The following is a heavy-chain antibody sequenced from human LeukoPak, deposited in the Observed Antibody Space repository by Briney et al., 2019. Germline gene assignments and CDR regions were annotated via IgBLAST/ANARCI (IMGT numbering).Heavy chain of an antibody. D-gene: IGHD6-19*01. Sequence: PSQTLSLTCTVSGGSISSGDYYWSWIRQPPGKGLEWIGYIYYSGSTYYNPSLKSRVTISVDTSKNQFSLKLSSVTAADTAVYYCASEIAVAGTRYFDYWGQGTLVTVSS. CDR2: IYYSGST. CDR1: GGSISSGDYY. J-gene: IGHJ4*02. CDR3: ASEIAVAGTRYFDY. V-gene: IGHV4-30-4*01.